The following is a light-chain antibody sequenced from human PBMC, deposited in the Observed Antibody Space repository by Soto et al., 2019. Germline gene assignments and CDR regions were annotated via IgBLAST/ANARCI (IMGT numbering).Light chain of an antibody. CDR2: DAS. J-gene: IGKJ4*01. CDR3: QQYNSYPALT. Sequence: DIQMTQSPSTLSASVGDRVTITCRASQSISSWLAWYQQKPGKAPKLLIYDASSLESGVPSRFSGSGSGTEFTLTICSLQPDDFATYYCQQYNSYPALTFGGGTKVEIK. V-gene: IGKV1-5*01. CDR1: QSISSW.